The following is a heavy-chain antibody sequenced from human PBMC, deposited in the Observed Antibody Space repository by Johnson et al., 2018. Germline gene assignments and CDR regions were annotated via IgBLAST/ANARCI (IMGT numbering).Heavy chain of an antibody. J-gene: IGHJ3*02. Sequence: QVQLQESGPGLVKPSETLSLTCTVSGGSISSYYWSWIRQPPGKGLEWIGYIYYSGSTNYNPSLKRRVTISVDTSKNQFSLELSSVTAADTAVYYCARVGEWELGDGMSIWGQGTRVTVSS. D-gene: IGHD1-26*01. CDR3: ARVGEWELGDGMSI. CDR2: IYYSGST. CDR1: GGSISSYY. V-gene: IGHV4-59*01.